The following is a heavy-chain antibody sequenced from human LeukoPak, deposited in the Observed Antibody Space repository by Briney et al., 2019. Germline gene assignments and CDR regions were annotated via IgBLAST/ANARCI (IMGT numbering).Heavy chain of an antibody. J-gene: IGHJ4*02. Sequence: PSETLSLTCTVSGGSVNYYYWSWIRQPPGKGLEWIGYIYYSGSTYYNPSLKSRVTISVDRSKNQFSLKLSSVTAADTAVYYCARDRDCSSTSCYLGYWGQGTLVTVSS. V-gene: IGHV4-59*02. CDR3: ARDRDCSSTSCYLGY. CDR1: GGSVNYYY. CDR2: IYYSGST. D-gene: IGHD2-2*01.